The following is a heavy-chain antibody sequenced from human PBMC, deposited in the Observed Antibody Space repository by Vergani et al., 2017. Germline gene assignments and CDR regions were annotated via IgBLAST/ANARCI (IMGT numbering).Heavy chain of an antibody. J-gene: IGHJ3*02. D-gene: IGHD1-7*01. CDR2: IHANGNT. V-gene: IGHV4-4*07. CDR1: GGSFGNYY. Sequence: QVHLQESGPGLAKPSETLSLTCTISGGSFGNYYWNWIRRPAGQGLGWMGRIHANGNTKYNPARKSRSTISVDTSKNQFSLKLSSVTAADTAVSYCARVGDNWNSHAFDIWGQGTMVTVSS. CDR3: ARVGDNWNSHAFDI.